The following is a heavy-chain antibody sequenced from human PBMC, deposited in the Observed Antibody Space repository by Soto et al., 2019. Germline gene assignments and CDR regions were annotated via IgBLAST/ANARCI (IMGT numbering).Heavy chain of an antibody. V-gene: IGHV1-46*01. Sequence: ASVKVSCKASGYTFTSYYMHWVRQAPGQGLEWMGIINPSGGSTSYAQKFQGRVTMTRDTSTSTVFMVLSSLRSEDTVVYYCAILLSDFWSCYYLRYYYFGMVVWGQGTTITVSS. D-gene: IGHD3-3*01. CDR2: INPSGGST. CDR3: AILLSDFWSCYYLRYYYFGMVV. J-gene: IGHJ6*02. CDR1: GYTFTSYY.